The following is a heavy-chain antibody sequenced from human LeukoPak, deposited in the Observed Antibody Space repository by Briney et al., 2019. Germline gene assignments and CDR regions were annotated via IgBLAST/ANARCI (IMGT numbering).Heavy chain of an antibody. V-gene: IGHV3-15*01. Sequence: GGSLRLSCAASGFTFSNAWMSWVRQAPGKGLEWVGRIKSKTDGGTTDYAAPVKGRFTISRDDSKNTLYLQMNSLKTEDTAVYYCTADLSSWYVAYWGQGTLVTVSS. CDR3: TADLSSWYVAY. CDR2: IKSKTDGGTT. J-gene: IGHJ4*02. D-gene: IGHD6-13*01. CDR1: GFTFSNAW.